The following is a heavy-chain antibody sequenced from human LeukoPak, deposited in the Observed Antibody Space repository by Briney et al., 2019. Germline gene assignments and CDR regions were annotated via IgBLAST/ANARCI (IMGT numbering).Heavy chain of an antibody. CDR3: ATPYSGSHPDAFDI. Sequence: ASVKVSCKVSGYTLTELSMHWVRQAPGKGLEWMGGFDPEDGETIYAQKFQGRVTMTEDTSTDTAYMELSSLRSEGTAVYYCATPYSGSHPDAFDIWGQGTMVTVSS. V-gene: IGHV1-24*01. CDR2: FDPEDGET. D-gene: IGHD1-26*01. CDR1: GYTLTELS. J-gene: IGHJ3*02.